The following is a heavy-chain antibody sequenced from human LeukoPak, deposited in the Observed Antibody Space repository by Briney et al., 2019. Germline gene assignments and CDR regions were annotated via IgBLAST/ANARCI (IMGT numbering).Heavy chain of an antibody. Sequence: ASVKVSCKASGYTFTSYGISWVRQAPGQGLEWMGWISAYNGNTNYARKLQGRVTMTTDTSTSTAYMELRSLRSDDTAVYYCARSEGPAYCSGGTCYQTPAEYFQHWGQGTLVTVSS. J-gene: IGHJ1*01. CDR1: GYTFTSYG. CDR2: ISAYNGNT. D-gene: IGHD2-15*01. V-gene: IGHV1-18*01. CDR3: ARSEGPAYCSGGTCYQTPAEYFQH.